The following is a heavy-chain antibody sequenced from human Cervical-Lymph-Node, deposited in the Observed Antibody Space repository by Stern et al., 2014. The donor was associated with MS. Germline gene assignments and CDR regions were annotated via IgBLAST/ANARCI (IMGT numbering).Heavy chain of an antibody. CDR1: GFTFTSSA. J-gene: IGHJ4*02. D-gene: IGHD6-13*01. CDR3: AAGSSSWYYFDY. CDR2: IVVGSGNT. V-gene: IGHV1-58*01. Sequence: QLVESGPEVKKPGTSVKVSCKASGFTFTSSAVQWVRQARGQRLEGIGWIVVGSGNTNYAQKFQERVTITRDMSTSTAYMELSSLRSEDTAVYYCAAGSSSWYYFDYWGQGTLVTVSS.